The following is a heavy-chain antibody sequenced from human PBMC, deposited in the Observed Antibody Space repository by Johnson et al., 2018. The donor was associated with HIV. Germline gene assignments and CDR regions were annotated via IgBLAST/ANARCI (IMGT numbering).Heavy chain of an antibody. D-gene: IGHD1-26*01. CDR3: AREGAWEVRPGAFDI. CDR1: GITVSSSY. J-gene: IGHJ3*02. Sequence: VQLVESGGGVVQPGRSLRLSCAASGITVSSSYMSWVRQAPGKGLEWVSVIYSGGNTYYADSVMGRFTISRDNSKNTLYLQMNSLRAEDTAVYHCAREGAWEVRPGAFDIWGQGTTVTVSS. V-gene: IGHV3-66*01. CDR2: IYSGGNT.